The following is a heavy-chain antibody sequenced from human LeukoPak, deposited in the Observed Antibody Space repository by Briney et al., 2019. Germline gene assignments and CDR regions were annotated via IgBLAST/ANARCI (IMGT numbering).Heavy chain of an antibody. CDR2: IYYSGST. D-gene: IGHD3-9*01. CDR3: ARGGSTLHSAGGHDIEFYYYYYMDV. J-gene: IGHJ6*03. CDR1: GGSISSYY. V-gene: IGHV4-59*08. Sequence: SETLSLTCTVSGGSISSYYWSWIRQPPGKGLEWIGYIYYSGSTNYNPSLKSRVTISVDTSKNQFSLKLYSVTAADTAVYYCARGGSTLHSAGGHDIEFYYYYYMDVWGKGTTVTISS.